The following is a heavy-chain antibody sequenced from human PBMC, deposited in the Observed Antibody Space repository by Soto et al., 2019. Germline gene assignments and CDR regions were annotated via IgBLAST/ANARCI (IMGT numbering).Heavy chain of an antibody. CDR2: IIPIFGTA. D-gene: IGHD4-17*01. Sequence: GASVKVSCKASGGTFSSYAISWVRQAPGQGLEWMGGIIPIFGTANYAQKFQGRVTITADESTSTAYMELGSLRSEDTAVYYCARVVCTQNDYGGNSEVCAFDIWGQGTMVTVS. CDR3: ARVVCTQNDYGGNSEVCAFDI. V-gene: IGHV1-69*13. J-gene: IGHJ3*02. CDR1: GGTFSSYA.